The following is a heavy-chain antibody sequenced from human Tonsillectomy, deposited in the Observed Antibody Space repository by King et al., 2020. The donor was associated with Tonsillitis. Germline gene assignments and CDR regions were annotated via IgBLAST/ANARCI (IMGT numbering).Heavy chain of an antibody. D-gene: IGHD4-23*01. J-gene: IGHJ3*02. CDR3: VKFGGNEKGAFDI. Sequence: VQLVESGGGLVQPGGSLRLSCSASGFTFSSYAMHWVRQAPGKGLEYVSAISSNGGSTYYADSVKGRFTISRDNSKNTLYLQMSSLRAEDTAVYYCVKFGGNEKGAFDIWGQGTMVTVSS. CDR2: ISSNGGST. CDR1: GFTFSSYA. V-gene: IGHV3-64D*06.